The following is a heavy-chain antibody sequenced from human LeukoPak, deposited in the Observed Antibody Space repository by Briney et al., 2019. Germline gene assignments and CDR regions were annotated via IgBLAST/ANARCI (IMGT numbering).Heavy chain of an antibody. D-gene: IGHD4-17*01. CDR1: GGSISRTNYY. CDR3: ARVHDYGDYFDY. CDR2: IYTTGDT. J-gene: IGHJ4*02. Sequence: SETLSLTCTVSGGSISRTNYYWGWVRQPAGKGLEWIGRIYTTGDTTYNPSLRGRVTISIDTFKNQFSLKLSSVSAGDTAVYYCARVHDYGDYFDYWGQGTLVTVSS. V-gene: IGHV4-61*02.